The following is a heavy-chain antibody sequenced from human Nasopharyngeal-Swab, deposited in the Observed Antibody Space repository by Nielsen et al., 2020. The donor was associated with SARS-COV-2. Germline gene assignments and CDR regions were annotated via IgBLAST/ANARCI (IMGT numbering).Heavy chain of an antibody. J-gene: IGHJ4*02. V-gene: IGHV3-23*01. D-gene: IGHD4-17*01. Sequence: GESLKISCAASGFTFSSYEMNWVRQAPGKGLEWVSAISGSGGSTYHADSVKGRFTISRDNSKNTLYLQMNSLRAEDTAVYYCAKDPGSTVTTTDDYWGQGTLVTVSS. CDR1: GFTFSSYE. CDR3: AKDPGSTVTTTDDY. CDR2: ISGSGGST.